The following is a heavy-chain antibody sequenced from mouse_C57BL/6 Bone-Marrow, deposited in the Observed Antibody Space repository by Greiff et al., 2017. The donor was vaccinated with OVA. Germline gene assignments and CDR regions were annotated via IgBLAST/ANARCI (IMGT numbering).Heavy chain of an antibody. CDR1: GYTFTSYG. CDR3: ARKRYYGSSPLYAMDY. CDR2: IYPRSGNT. V-gene: IGHV1-81*01. J-gene: IGHJ4*01. Sequence: VKLMESGAELARPGASVKLSCKASGYTFTSYGISWVKQRTGQGLEWIGEIYPRSGNTYYNEKFKGKATLTADKSSSPAYMELRSLTSEDSAVYCCARKRYYGSSPLYAMDYWGQGTSVTVSS. D-gene: IGHD1-1*01.